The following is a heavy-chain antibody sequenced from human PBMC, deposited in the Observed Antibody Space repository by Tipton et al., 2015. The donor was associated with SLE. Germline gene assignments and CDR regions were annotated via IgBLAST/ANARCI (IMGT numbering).Heavy chain of an antibody. Sequence: LRLSCTVSGGSISSYYWSWIRQPAGKGLEWIGRIYISGSTNYTPSLKSRVTMSVDTSKNQFSLKLSSVTAADTAVYYCAGCGSGILDAFDIWGQGTMVTVSS. CDR3: AGCGSGILDAFDI. D-gene: IGHD3-10*01. J-gene: IGHJ3*02. V-gene: IGHV4-4*07. CDR1: GGSISSYY. CDR2: IYISGST.